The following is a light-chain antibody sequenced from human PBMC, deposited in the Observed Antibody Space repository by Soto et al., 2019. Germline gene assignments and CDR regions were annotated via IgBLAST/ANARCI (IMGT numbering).Light chain of an antibody. CDR2: AVS. CDR3: SSYTSSSTLL. Sequence: QSVLTQPASVSGSPGQSITISCTGTSSDVGSYNLVSWYQQHPGKAPKLMIYAVSNRPSGVSNRVSGSKSGNTASLTISGLQAEDEADYYCSSYTSSSTLLFGGGTKLTVL. J-gene: IGLJ2*01. CDR1: SSDVGSYNL. V-gene: IGLV2-14*02.